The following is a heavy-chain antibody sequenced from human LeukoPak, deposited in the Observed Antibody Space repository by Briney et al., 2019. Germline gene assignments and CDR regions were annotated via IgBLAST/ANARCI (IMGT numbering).Heavy chain of an antibody. CDR3: AKSGGYGLIDY. CDR2: IYYTGST. V-gene: IGHV4-39*01. J-gene: IGHJ4*02. CDR1: GASVSGSAYY. D-gene: IGHD1-26*01. Sequence: SETLSPTCSVPGASVSGSAYYWGWIRQPPGKGLEWIGNIYYTGSTYYNASLKSRVTISIDTSKNQFSLKLNSVTAADTAVYYCAKSGGYGLIDYWGQGTLVTVSS.